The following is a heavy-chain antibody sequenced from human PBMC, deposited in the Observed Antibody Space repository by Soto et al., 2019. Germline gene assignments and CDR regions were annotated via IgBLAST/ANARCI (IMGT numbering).Heavy chain of an antibody. D-gene: IGHD3-10*01. CDR3: ARAKDYYGADGAFDI. J-gene: IGHJ3*02. V-gene: IGHV3-53*04. Sequence: GGSLRLSCAASGFTVSSNYMSWVRQAPGKGLEWVSVIYSGGSTYYADSVKGRFTISRHNSKNTLYLQMNSVRAEDTAVYYCARAKDYYGADGAFDIWGQGTMVTVSS. CDR1: GFTVSSNY. CDR2: IYSGGST.